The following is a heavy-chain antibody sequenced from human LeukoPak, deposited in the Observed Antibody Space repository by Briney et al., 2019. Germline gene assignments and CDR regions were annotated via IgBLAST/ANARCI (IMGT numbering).Heavy chain of an antibody. CDR1: GYTFTSYG. Sequence: ASVKVSCKASGYTFTSYGISWVRQAAGQGLEWMGWISAYNGNTNYAQKLQGRVTMTTDTSTSTAYMELRSLRSDDTAVYYCARDGGSGSYFDYYYYYGMDVWGKGTTVTVSP. CDR3: ARDGGSGSYFDYYYYYGMDV. CDR2: ISAYNGNT. D-gene: IGHD3-10*01. V-gene: IGHV1-18*04. J-gene: IGHJ6*04.